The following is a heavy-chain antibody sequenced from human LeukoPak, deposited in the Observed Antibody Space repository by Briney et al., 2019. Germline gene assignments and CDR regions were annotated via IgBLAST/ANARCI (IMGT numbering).Heavy chain of an antibody. CDR1: GGTFSGYT. D-gene: IGHD1-26*01. CDR3: ARAPVIVGATIFDY. Sequence: SVKVSCKASGGTFSGYTISWVRQAPGQGLEWMGRIIPILGIANYAQKFQGRVTITADKSTSTAYMELGSLRSEDTAVYYCARAPVIVGATIFDYWGQGTLVTVSS. J-gene: IGHJ4*02. V-gene: IGHV1-69*02. CDR2: IIPILGIA.